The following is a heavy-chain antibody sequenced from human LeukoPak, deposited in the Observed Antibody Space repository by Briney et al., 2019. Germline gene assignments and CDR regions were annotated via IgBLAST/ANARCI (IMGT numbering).Heavy chain of an antibody. CDR1: EFTVSSNY. CDR3: ASLGN. CDR2: IKQDGSEN. V-gene: IGHV3-7*01. D-gene: IGHD1-1*01. J-gene: IGHJ4*02. Sequence: PGGSLRLSCAASEFTVSSNYMSWVRQAPGKVLEWVANIKQDGSENFYVDSVKGRFTISRDNAKNSLFLQMNRLRADDTAVYYCASLGNWGQGTLVTVSS.